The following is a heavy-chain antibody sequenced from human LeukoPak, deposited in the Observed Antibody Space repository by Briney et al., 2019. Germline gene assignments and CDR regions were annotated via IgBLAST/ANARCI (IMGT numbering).Heavy chain of an antibody. Sequence: ASVKVSCKASGYTFTSYGISWVRQAPGQGLEWMGWINAYNGNTNYAQKLQGRVTMTTDTSTSTAYMELRSLRSDDTAVYYCARGPYYDILTGYLTDYGMDVWGKGTTVTVSS. CDR1: GYTFTSYG. J-gene: IGHJ6*04. CDR3: ARGPYYDILTGYLTDYGMDV. CDR2: INAYNGNT. D-gene: IGHD3-9*01. V-gene: IGHV1-18*01.